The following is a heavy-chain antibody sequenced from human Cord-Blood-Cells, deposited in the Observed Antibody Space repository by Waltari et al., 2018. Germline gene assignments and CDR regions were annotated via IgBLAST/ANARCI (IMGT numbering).Heavy chain of an antibody. CDR3: ARDRYSSGTVDY. D-gene: IGHD3-22*01. CDR1: AGPISSYY. V-gene: IGHV4-59*01. J-gene: IGHJ4*02. CDR2: IYYRGST. Sequence: QVQLQESGPGLVKPSETLSLTCSVSAGPISSYYWSWIRQPPGKGLEWIGYIYYRGSTNYNPSLKSRVTISVDTSKNQFSLKLSSVTAADTAVYYCARDRYSSGTVDYWGQGTLVTVSS.